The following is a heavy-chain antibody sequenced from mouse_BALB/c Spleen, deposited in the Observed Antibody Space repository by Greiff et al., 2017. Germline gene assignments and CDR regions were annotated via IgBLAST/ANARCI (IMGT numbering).Heavy chain of an antibody. V-gene: IGHV3-8*02. CDR3: ARWIYYYGSSYFDY. J-gene: IGHJ2*01. CDR2: ISYSGST. CDR1: GDSITSGY. Sequence: VQLQQSGPSLVKPSQTLSLTCSVTGDSITSGYWNWIRKFPGNKLEYMGYISYSGSTYYNPSLKSRISITRDTSKNQYYLQLNSVTTEDTATYYCARWIYYYGSSYFDYWGQGTTLTVSS. D-gene: IGHD1-1*01.